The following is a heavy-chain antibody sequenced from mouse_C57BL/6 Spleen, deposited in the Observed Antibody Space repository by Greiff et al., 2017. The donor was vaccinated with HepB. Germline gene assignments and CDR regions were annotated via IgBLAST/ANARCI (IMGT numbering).Heavy chain of an antibody. CDR1: GFTFSSYG. Sequence: EVKVVESGGDLVKPGGSLKLSCAASGFTFSSYGMSWVRQTPDKRLEWVATISSGGSYTYYPDSVKGRFTISRDNAKNTLYLQMSSLKSEDTAMYYCARRDSSGGYAMDYWGQGTSVTVSS. V-gene: IGHV5-6*02. D-gene: IGHD3-2*02. CDR3: ARRDSSGGYAMDY. J-gene: IGHJ4*01. CDR2: ISSGGSYT.